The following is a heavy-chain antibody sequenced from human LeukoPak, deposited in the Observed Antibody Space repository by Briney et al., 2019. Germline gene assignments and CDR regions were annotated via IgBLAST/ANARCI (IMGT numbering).Heavy chain of an antibody. CDR2: TSSSGDT. V-gene: IGHV4-59*08. J-gene: IGHJ2*01. Sequence: NASETLSLTCTVSGGSIDYYSWSWIRQPPGKGLEWIGYTSSSGDTHLNPSLKSRVTISVDTSKKQFSLNLSSVTAADTAMYYCARHHRRGSTTLVFTGWYFDLWGRGTLVTVSS. CDR1: GGSIDYYS. D-gene: IGHD2/OR15-2a*01. CDR3: ARHHRRGSTTLVFTGWYFDL.